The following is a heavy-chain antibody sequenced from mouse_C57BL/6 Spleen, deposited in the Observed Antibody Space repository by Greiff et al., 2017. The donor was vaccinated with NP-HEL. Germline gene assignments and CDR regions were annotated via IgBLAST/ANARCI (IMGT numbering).Heavy chain of an antibody. CDR2: ISSGGSYT. CDR1: GFTFSSYG. V-gene: IGHV5-6*01. J-gene: IGHJ2*02. Sequence: EVKLVESGGDLVKPGGSLKLSCAASGFTFSSYGMSWVRQTPDKRLEWVATISSGGSYTYYPDNVKGRFTISRDNAKNTLYLQMSSLKSEDTAMYYCARQGKNSFDYWGQGTSLTVSS. CDR3: ARQGKNSFDY.